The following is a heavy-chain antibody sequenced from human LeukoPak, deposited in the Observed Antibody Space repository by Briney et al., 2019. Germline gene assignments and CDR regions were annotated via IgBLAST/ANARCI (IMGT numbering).Heavy chain of an antibody. J-gene: IGHJ4*02. CDR3: AKTNYDSSGYYYDGY. CDR1: GFTFSSDY. D-gene: IGHD3-22*01. V-gene: IGHV3-23*01. Sequence: PEGCLRLSCAASGFTFSSDYMSWVRQAPGKGLEWVSAISGSGGSTYYADSVKGRFTISRDNSKNTLYLQMNSLRAEDTAVYYCAKTNYDSSGYYYDGYWGQGTLVTASS. CDR2: ISGSGGST.